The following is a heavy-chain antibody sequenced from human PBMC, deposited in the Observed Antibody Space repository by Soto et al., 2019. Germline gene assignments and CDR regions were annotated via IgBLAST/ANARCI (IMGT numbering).Heavy chain of an antibody. V-gene: IGHV5-10-1*01. Sequence: GGSLKISCKGSGYSFTSYWISWVRQMPGKGLEWMGRIDPSDSYTNYSPSFQGHVTISADKSISTAYLQWSSLKASDTAMYYCARVGSSITIFGVVIQPYYYYYGMDVWGQGTTVTVS. CDR1: GYSFTSYW. J-gene: IGHJ6*02. D-gene: IGHD3-3*01. CDR2: IDPSDSYT. CDR3: ARVGSSITIFGVVIQPYYYYYGMDV.